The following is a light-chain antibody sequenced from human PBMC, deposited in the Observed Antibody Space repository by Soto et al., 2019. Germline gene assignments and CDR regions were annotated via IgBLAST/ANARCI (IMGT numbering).Light chain of an antibody. CDR3: SSYTSSSSYV. CDR2: EVS. CDR1: SSDVGGYNY. J-gene: IGLJ1*01. Sequence: QSVLTQPASVSGSPGQSITISCPGTSSDVGGYNYVSWYQQHPGKAPKLMIYEVSNRPSGVSNRFSGSKSGSTASLTMSGLQADDEADYYCSSYTSSSSYVFGTGTKV. V-gene: IGLV2-14*01.